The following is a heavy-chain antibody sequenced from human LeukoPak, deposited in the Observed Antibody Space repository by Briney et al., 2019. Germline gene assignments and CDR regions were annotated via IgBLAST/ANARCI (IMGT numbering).Heavy chain of an antibody. Sequence: GGSLRLSCAASGFTFSSYWMNWARQAPGKGLEWVASINHNGNVNYYVDSVEGRFTISRDNAKNSLYLQMSNLRAEDTAVYFCARGGGMDVWGQGATVTVSS. J-gene: IGHJ6*02. CDR2: INHNGNVN. CDR3: ARGGGMDV. V-gene: IGHV3-7*03. CDR1: GFTFSSYW. D-gene: IGHD3-16*01.